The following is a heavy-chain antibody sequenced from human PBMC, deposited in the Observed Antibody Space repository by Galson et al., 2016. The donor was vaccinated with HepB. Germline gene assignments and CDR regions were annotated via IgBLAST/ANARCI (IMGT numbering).Heavy chain of an antibody. CDR3: AHGSGWLFDH. CDR1: GFSLSSAAEG. CDR2: IYWDDNK. J-gene: IGHJ4*02. D-gene: IGHD6-19*01. V-gene: IGHV2-5*02. Sequence: PARGKHTQTLTLTCTFSGFSLSSAAEGVGWVRQAPGKAPEWLAFIYWDDNKYYSPSLTSRLTITKDTSKNQVVLTMTNMDPEDTGRYYCAHGSGWLFDHWGPGTLVTVSP.